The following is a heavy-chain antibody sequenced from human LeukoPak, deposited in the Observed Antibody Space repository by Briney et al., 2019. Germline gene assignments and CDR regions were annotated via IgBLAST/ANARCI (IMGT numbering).Heavy chain of an antibody. J-gene: IGHJ5*02. D-gene: IGHD5/OR15-5a*01. CDR2: IKQDGSGK. CDR1: GFTFRSYW. Sequence: GGSLRLSCAASGFTFRSYWMSRVRQAPGRGLEWVANIKQDGSGKYYVDSVKGRFTISRDNAKNSLYLQMNSLRAEDTAVYYCARGHTESVYDYGNWFNPWGQGTLVTVSS. V-gene: IGHV3-7*02. CDR3: ARGHTESVYDYGNWFNP.